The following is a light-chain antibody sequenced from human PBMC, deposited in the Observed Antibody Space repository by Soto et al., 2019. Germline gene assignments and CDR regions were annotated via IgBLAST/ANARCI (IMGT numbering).Light chain of an antibody. V-gene: IGKV3-11*01. J-gene: IGKJ1*01. CDR2: EAS. CDR1: QRVITF. CDR3: QQRSDWPWT. Sequence: EIVLTQSPGTLSLSPGDIATLSFSASQRVITFLAWYQQRPGQAPRLLISEASNRATGIPARFSGSGSGTDFTLTVSSLEPEDFVVYYCQQRSDWPWTFGQGTKVDIK.